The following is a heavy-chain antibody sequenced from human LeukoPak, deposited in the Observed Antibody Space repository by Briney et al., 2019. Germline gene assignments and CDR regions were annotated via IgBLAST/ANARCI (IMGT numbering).Heavy chain of an antibody. J-gene: IGHJ4*02. Sequence: PSETLSLTCTVSGGSISSYYWSWIRQPPGKGLEWIGYIYYSGSTNYNPSLKSRVTISVDTSKNQFSLKLSSVTAADTAVYYCARQRGLTIFGVVWSYYDYWGQGTLVTVSS. CDR3: ARQRGLTIFGVVWSYYDY. CDR2: IYYSGST. V-gene: IGHV4-59*08. CDR1: GGSISSYY. D-gene: IGHD3-3*01.